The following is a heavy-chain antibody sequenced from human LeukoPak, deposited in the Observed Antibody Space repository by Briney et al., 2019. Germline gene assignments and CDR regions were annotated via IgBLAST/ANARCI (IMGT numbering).Heavy chain of an antibody. V-gene: IGHV3-21*01. CDR2: ISSSRSYI. J-gene: IGHJ5*02. CDR3: ARGLYCSSTSCYTGISDWFDP. D-gene: IGHD2-2*02. Sequence: GGSLRLSCAASGFTFSSYSMTWVRQAPGKGLEWVSSISSSRSYINYADSVKGRFTISRDNAKNSLYLQMNSLRAEDTAVYYCARGLYCSSTSCYTGISDWFDPWGQGTLVTVSS. CDR1: GFTFSSYS.